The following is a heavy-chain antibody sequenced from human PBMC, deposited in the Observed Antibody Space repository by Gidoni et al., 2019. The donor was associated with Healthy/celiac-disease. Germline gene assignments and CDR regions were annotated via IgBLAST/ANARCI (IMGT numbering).Heavy chain of an antibody. CDR1: GYTFPSYY. CDR3: ARGGYCSSTSCGRFDP. Sequence: QVPLVQSGAEVKKPGASVKVSCKASGYTFPSYYMHWVRQAPGQGLEWMGIINPSGGSTSYAQKFQGRVTMTRDTSTSTVYMELSSLRSEDTAVYYCARGGYCSSTSCGRFDPWGQGTLVTVSS. CDR2: INPSGGST. J-gene: IGHJ5*02. V-gene: IGHV1-46*01. D-gene: IGHD2-2*01.